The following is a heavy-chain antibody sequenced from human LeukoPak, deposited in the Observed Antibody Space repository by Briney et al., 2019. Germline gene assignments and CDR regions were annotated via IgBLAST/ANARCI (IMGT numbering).Heavy chain of an antibody. D-gene: IGHD3-22*01. V-gene: IGHV3-21*01. J-gene: IGHJ3*02. CDR1: GFTFSSYS. CDR3: ARLTTLVLKGAFAI. CDR2: ISSSSYI. Sequence: GGSLRLSCAASGFTFSSYSMNWVRQAPGKGLEWVSSISSSSYIYYADSVKGRFTISRDNAKNSLYLQMNSLRAEDTAVYYCARLTTLVLKGAFAIWGQGTMVTVSS.